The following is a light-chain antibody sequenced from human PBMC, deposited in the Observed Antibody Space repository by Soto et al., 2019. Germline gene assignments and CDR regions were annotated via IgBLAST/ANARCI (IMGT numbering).Light chain of an antibody. V-gene: IGLV2-14*03. CDR1: SSDVGGYNY. J-gene: IGLJ2*01. CDR2: DVS. Sequence: QSALTQPASVSGSPGQSITISCTGTSSDVGGYNYVSWYQQHPGKAPKLMIHDVSKRPSGISDRFSGSKSGNTASLTISGLWSADEADYYCSSYTSSSKVLFGGGTKLTVL. CDR3: SSYTSSSKVL.